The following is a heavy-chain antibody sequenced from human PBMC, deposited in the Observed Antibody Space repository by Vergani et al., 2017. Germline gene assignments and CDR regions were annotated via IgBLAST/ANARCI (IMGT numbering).Heavy chain of an antibody. V-gene: IGHV4-59*01. D-gene: IGHD4-17*01. Sequence: QVQLQESGPGLVKPSETLSLTCTVSGGSISSYYWSWIRQPPGKGLEWIGYIYYSGSTNYNPSLKSRVTISVDTSKNQFSLKLGSVTAADTAVYYCARGGFTVTTAGCIDYWGQGTLVTVSS. J-gene: IGHJ4*02. CDR2: IYYSGST. CDR3: ARGGFTVTTAGCIDY. CDR1: GGSISSYY.